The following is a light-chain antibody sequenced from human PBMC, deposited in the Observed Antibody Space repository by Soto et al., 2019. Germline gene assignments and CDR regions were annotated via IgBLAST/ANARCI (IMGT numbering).Light chain of an antibody. J-gene: IGKJ1*01. CDR1: QTVSSNY. CDR2: GAS. CDR3: HQYDSWT. V-gene: IGKV3-20*01. Sequence: IVRTQSPGSQTFLPGERANLPCRASQTVSSNYLAWYQQKPGQAPRLLIYGASSRATGVPDRFSGGGSGTDCTRSISKVEPEDFAVYYCHQYDSWTFGQGTKVDIK.